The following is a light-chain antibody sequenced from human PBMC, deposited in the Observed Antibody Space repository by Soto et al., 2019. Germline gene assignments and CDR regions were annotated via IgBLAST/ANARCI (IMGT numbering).Light chain of an antibody. CDR3: QNYDSAPQT. J-gene: IGKJ1*01. Sequence: DIQMTQSPSSLSASVGDTVTITCRASQGIIDYLAWFQQRPGKAPNLLIYAASTLQIGVPSRFSGSGAGTDFTLTISSLQPEDAATYYCQNYDSAPQTFGPGTNVQIK. CDR2: AAS. CDR1: QGIIDY. V-gene: IGKV1-27*01.